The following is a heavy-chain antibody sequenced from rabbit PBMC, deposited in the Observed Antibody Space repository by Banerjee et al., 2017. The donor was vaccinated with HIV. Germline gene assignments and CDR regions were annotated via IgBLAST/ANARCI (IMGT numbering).Heavy chain of an antibody. CDR2: IDTGSSGNT. J-gene: IGHJ4*01. Sequence: QEQLEESGGDLVKPEGSLTLTCTASGFSFSSDYWMCWVRQAPGKGLEWIACIDTGSSGNTWYAGWAKGRFTISKTSSTTVTLQMTSLTAADTATYFCARAPYDDYNTFNLWGQGTLVTVS. V-gene: IGHV1S45*01. CDR3: ARAPYDDYNTFNL. D-gene: IGHD2-1*01. CDR1: GFSFSSDYW.